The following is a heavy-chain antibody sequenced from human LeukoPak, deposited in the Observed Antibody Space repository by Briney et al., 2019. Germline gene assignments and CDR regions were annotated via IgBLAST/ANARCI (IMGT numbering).Heavy chain of an antibody. D-gene: IGHD5-18*01. CDR2: INHSGST. Sequence: PSQTLSLTCTVSGGSISSGDYYWSWIRQPPGKGLEWIGEINHSGSTNYNPSLKSRVTISVDTSKNQFSLKLSSVTAADTAVYYCARPGRPYTAMVTEYKNWGQGTLVTVSS. CDR3: ARPGRPYTAMVTEYKN. V-gene: IGHV4-30-4*01. CDR1: GGSISSGDYY. J-gene: IGHJ4*02.